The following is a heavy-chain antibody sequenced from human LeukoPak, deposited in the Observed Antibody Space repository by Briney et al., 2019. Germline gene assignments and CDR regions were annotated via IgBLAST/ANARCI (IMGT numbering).Heavy chain of an antibody. CDR3: ARDRERQWLAHDAFDI. J-gene: IGHJ3*02. CDR1: GFTFSSYE. D-gene: IGHD6-19*01. CDR2: ISSSGSTI. V-gene: IGHV3-48*03. Sequence: GGSLRLPCAASGFTFSSYEMNWVRQAPGKGLEWVSYISSSGSTIYYADSVKGRFTISRDNAKNSLYLQMNSLRAEDTAVYYCARDRERQWLAHDAFDIWGQGTMVTVSS.